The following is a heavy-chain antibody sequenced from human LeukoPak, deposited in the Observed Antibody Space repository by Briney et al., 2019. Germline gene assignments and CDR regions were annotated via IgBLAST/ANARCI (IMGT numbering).Heavy chain of an antibody. CDR3: ARAGGYCGRISCPYYFDY. CDR1: GYTFTGYY. Sequence: GASVKVPCKASGYTFTGYYIHWVRQAPGQGLEWMGWINPNSDGTNYAQKFQGRVTMTRDTSISTAYMELSRLRSDDTAVYYCARAGGYCGRISCPYYFDYWGQGSLVAVSS. CDR2: INPNSDGT. V-gene: IGHV1-2*02. D-gene: IGHD2-15*01. J-gene: IGHJ4*02.